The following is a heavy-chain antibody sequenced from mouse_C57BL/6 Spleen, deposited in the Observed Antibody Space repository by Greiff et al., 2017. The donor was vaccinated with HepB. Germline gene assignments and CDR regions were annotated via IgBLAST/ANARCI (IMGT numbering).Heavy chain of an antibody. D-gene: IGHD1-1*01. V-gene: IGHV1-82*01. CDR1: GYAFSSSW. Sequence: VQLQQSGPELVKPGASVKISCKASGYAFSSSWMNWVKQRPGKGLEWIGRIYPGDGDTNYNGKFKGKATLTADKSSSTAYMQLSSLTSEDSAVYVCASDGSSYEAYWGQGTLVTVSA. CDR3: ASDGSSYEAY. CDR2: IYPGDGDT. J-gene: IGHJ3*01.